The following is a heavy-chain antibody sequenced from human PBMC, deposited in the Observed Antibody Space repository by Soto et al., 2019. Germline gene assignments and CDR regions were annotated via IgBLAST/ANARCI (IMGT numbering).Heavy chain of an antibody. Sequence: EVQLVESGGGLVQPGESLRLSCAASGFTFSSYWMSWVRQAPGKGLEWVANIKQDGSEKYYVDSVKGRFTISRDNAKNSLYLQMNSLRPEDTAVYYCARFYYDSSGYLPSPYYYYYGMDVWGQGTTVTVSS. V-gene: IGHV3-7*04. CDR1: GFTFSSYW. J-gene: IGHJ6*02. D-gene: IGHD3-22*01. CDR2: IKQDGSEK. CDR3: ARFYYDSSGYLPSPYYYYYGMDV.